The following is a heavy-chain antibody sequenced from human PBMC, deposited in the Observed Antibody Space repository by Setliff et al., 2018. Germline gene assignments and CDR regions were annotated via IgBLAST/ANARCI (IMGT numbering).Heavy chain of an antibody. Sequence: SETLSLTCTASGGSFSTYYWSWIRQAPGKGLEWIGHVYYSGAANYNPSLKSRVTVSMDTSKNQFSLRLISVTAADTAVYYCARGGTFRYFDYWGQGTPVTVSS. CDR1: GGSFSTYY. CDR3: ARGGTFRYFDY. D-gene: IGHD5-12*01. V-gene: IGHV4-59*01. J-gene: IGHJ4*02. CDR2: VYYSGAA.